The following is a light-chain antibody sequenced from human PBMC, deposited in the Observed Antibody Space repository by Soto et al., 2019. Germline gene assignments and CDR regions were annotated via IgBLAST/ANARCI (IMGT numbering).Light chain of an antibody. Sequence: QPVLTQPPSASGTPGQRVTISCSGSSSNIGSNTVNWYQQLPGTAPKLPIYSNDQRPSGVPDRFSGSKSGTSASLATSGLQSEDEAHYYCAAWDDSLNGYVFGTGTKVTVL. J-gene: IGLJ1*01. V-gene: IGLV1-44*01. CDR3: AAWDDSLNGYV. CDR1: SSNIGSNT. CDR2: SND.